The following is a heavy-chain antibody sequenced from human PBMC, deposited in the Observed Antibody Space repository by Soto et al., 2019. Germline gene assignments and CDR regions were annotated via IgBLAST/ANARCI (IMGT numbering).Heavy chain of an antibody. Sequence: QLQLQESGSGLVKPSQTLSLTCAVSGGSISSGGYSWSWIRQPPGKGLEWIWYIYHSGSTYYNPSRKIRVTIAVDRSKNQFSLKLSSVTAADTAVYYCASAGGLGAVAVAYWGQGTLVTVSS. V-gene: IGHV4-30-2*01. CDR2: IYHSGST. CDR3: ASAGGLGAVAVAY. CDR1: GGSISSGGYS. J-gene: IGHJ4*02. D-gene: IGHD6-19*01.